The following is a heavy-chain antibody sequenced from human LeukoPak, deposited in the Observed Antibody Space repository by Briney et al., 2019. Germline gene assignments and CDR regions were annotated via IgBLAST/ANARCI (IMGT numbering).Heavy chain of an antibody. Sequence: PGGSLRLSCAASGFTFNTYSMNWVRQAPGKGLEWVSSISTSSSYIYYADSVKGRFTISRDNAKNSLYLQMNSLRAEDTAVYYCARDRGYSSILGYYYYMDVWGKGTTVTVSS. D-gene: IGHD6-13*01. CDR3: ARDRGYSSILGYYYYMDV. J-gene: IGHJ6*03. CDR1: GFTFNTYS. V-gene: IGHV3-21*01. CDR2: ISTSSSYI.